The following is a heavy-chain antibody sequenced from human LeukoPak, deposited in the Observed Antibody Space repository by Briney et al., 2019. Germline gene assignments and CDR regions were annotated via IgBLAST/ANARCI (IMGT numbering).Heavy chain of an antibody. CDR3: ARTVAGGGYWYFDL. CDR1: GYTFSNYG. J-gene: IGHJ2*01. V-gene: IGHV1-18*01. D-gene: IGHD6-19*01. Sequence: ASVKVSCKASGYTFSNYGLTCVRQAPGQGLEWMVGISVYNDKSNYAQKFQGRVTMTADTSTRTAYLELRSLRSDGTAVYYCARTVAGGGYWYFDLWGRGTLVTVPS. CDR2: ISVYNDKS.